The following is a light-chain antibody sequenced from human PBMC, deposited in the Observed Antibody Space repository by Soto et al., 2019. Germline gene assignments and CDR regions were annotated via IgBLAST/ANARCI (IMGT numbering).Light chain of an antibody. Sequence: DVVMTQSPLSLPVTLGQPASISCRSSQSLVYRDGNTYLNWFQQRPGQPPRRLIFTVSKRDSGVPERFSGSGSGPDFTLKISRVEAEDVGVYYCMQGTHWPLTFGQGTRLEIK. CDR3: MQGTHWPLT. CDR1: QSLVYRDGNTY. CDR2: TVS. V-gene: IGKV2-30*01. J-gene: IGKJ5*01.